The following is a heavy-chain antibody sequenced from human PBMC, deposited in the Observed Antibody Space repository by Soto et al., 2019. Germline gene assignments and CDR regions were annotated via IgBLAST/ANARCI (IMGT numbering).Heavy chain of an antibody. CDR3: AKDSPSRIWLLAFDY. CDR1: GFTFSSYA. CDR2: IIVSGDNT. Sequence: GGSLRLSCAASGFTFSSYAMTWVRQAPGKGLEWVSTIIVSGDNTYYADSVKGRFTISRDNSKNTLYLQMNSLRAEDTAVYYCAKDSPSRIWLLAFDYWGQGT. V-gene: IGHV3-23*01. D-gene: IGHD5-18*01. J-gene: IGHJ4*02.